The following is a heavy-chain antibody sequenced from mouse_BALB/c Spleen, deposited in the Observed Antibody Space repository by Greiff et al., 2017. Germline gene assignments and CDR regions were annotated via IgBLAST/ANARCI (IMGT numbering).Heavy chain of an antibody. CDR1: GYTFSSYW. CDR3: APGTGNFDY. D-gene: IGHD4-1*01. V-gene: IGHV1-9*01. Sequence: QVQLQQSGAELMKPGASVKISCKATGYTFSSYWIEWVKQRPGHGLEWIGEILPGSGSTNYNEKFKGKATFTADTSSNTPYMQLSSLTSEDSAVYYCAPGTGNFDYWGQGTTLTVSS. J-gene: IGHJ2*01. CDR2: ILPGSGST.